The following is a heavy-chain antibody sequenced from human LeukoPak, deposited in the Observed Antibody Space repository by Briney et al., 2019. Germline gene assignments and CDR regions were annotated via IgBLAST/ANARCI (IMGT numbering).Heavy chain of an antibody. CDR1: GFTFSDYY. J-gene: IGHJ4*02. V-gene: IGHV3-11*01. Sequence: GGSLRLSCAASGFTFSDYYMSWIRQAPGKGLEWVSYISSSGSTIYYADSVKGRFTISRDNAKNSLYLQMNSLRAEDTAVYYCAKITSGSYYRGEFDYWGQGTLVTVSS. CDR3: AKITSGSYYRGEFDY. D-gene: IGHD3-10*01. CDR2: ISSSGSTI.